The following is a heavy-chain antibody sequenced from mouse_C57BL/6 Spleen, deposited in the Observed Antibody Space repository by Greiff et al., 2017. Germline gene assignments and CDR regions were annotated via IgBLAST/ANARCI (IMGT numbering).Heavy chain of an antibody. CDR2: INYDGSST. V-gene: IGHV5-16*01. D-gene: IGHD3-2*02. Sequence: DVKLVESEGGLVQPGSSMKLSCTASGFTFSDYYMAWVRQVPEKGLEWVANINYDGSSTYYLDSLKSRFIISRDNAKNILYLQMSSLKSEDTATYYCARGPDSSGPWFAYWGQGTLVTVSA. CDR3: ARGPDSSGPWFAY. J-gene: IGHJ3*01. CDR1: GFTFSDYY.